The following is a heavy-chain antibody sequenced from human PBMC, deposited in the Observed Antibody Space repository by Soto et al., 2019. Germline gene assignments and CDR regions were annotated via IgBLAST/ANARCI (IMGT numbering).Heavy chain of an antibody. D-gene: IGHD7-27*01. Sequence: EVQVLESGGGLVQPGGSLRLSCAGSGFTFINYTMNWVRQAPGKGLGWVSSISGGGDAAFFPDSVRGRFTISRDNSKYTVTLQMNSLGVDDTAVYYCVRKILGSTTRPNYWYFDLWGRGTLVTVSS. CDR2: ISGGGDAA. CDR3: VRKILGSTTRPNYWYFDL. CDR1: GFTFINYT. V-gene: IGHV3-23*01. J-gene: IGHJ2*01.